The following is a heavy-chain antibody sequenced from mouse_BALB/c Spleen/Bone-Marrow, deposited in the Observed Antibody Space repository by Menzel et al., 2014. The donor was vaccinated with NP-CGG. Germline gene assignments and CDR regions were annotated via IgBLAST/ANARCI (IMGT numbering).Heavy chain of an antibody. V-gene: IGHV1S22*01. CDR3: RCYHYTMDY. CDR2: IYPGSGTI. CDR1: GYTFTSYW. Sequence: LQQSGSELVRPGASVKLSCKASGYTFTSYWIHWVKQRPGQGLEWIGNIYPGSGTINYDEKFKNKATLTVDTSSSIPQIQLSSLPSEDSAVYYCRCYHYTMDYWGQGTSVPVSS. J-gene: IGHJ4*01. D-gene: IGHD1-1*01.